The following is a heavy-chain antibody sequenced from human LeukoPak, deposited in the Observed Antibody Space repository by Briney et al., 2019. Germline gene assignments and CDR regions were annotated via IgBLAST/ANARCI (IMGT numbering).Heavy chain of an antibody. V-gene: IGHV3-21*01. CDR3: AREGSIVPHQDLDS. Sequence: PGGSLRLSCAASGFSSSSYSMNWVRQAPGKGLEWVSSTNSRGRGECYADSVKGRFTISRDNAKNSLYLQMNSLRAEDTAVYYCAREGSIVPHQDLDSWGQGTLVTDCS. CDR1: GFSSSSYS. CDR2: TNSRGRGE. D-gene: IGHD2-8*01. J-gene: IGHJ4*02.